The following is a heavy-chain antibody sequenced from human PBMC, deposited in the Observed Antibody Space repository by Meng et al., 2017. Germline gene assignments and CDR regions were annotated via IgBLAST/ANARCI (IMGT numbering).Heavy chain of an antibody. V-gene: IGHV3-53*01. Sequence: GESLRLSCAASGFTVSSNYMSWVRQAPGKGLEWDSVIYSGGSTYYADSVKGRFTISRDNSKNTLYLQMNSLRAEDTAVYYCARGLGYSSGWYPPVYYFDYWGQGTLVTVSS. J-gene: IGHJ4*02. CDR2: IYSGGST. D-gene: IGHD6-19*01. CDR3: ARGLGYSSGWYPPVYYFDY. CDR1: GFTVSSNY.